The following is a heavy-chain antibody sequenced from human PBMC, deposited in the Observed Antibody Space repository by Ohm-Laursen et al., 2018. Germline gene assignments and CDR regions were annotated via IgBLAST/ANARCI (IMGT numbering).Heavy chain of an antibody. J-gene: IGHJ4*02. CDR1: GGSFSGYY. V-gene: IGHV4-59*12. D-gene: IGHD1-26*01. CDR2: IYYSGST. CDR3: ARGQGIVL. Sequence: SETLSLTCAVYGGSFSGYYWSWIRQPPGKGLEWIGYIYYSGSTNYNPSLKSRVTISVDTSKNQFSLKLSSVTAADTAVYYCARGQGIVLWGQGTLVTVSS.